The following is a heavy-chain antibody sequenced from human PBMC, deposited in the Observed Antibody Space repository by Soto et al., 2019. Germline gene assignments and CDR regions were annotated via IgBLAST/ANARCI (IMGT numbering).Heavy chain of an antibody. CDR2: ISYDGSNK. D-gene: IGHD1-1*01. Sequence: QVQLVESGRGVVQPGRSLRLSCEASGFTFSSYAMHWVRQAPGKGREWVAVISYDGSNKYYADSVKGRFTISRDNSKNTLHLQMNSLRAEDTAVYYCARDRLRYSWTDFTYYDYGIDVWGQATPDTVSS. V-gene: IGHV3-30-3*01. CDR1: GFTFSSYA. CDR3: ARDRLRYSWTDFTYYDYGIDV. J-gene: IGHJ6*02.